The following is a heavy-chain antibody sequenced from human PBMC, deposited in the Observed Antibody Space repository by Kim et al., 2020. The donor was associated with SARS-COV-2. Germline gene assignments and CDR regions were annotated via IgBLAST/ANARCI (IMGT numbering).Heavy chain of an antibody. D-gene: IGHD1-26*01. CDR3: ARHSGGSYYEAFDS. CDR2: INYSGTN. J-gene: IGHJ4*02. CDR1: GGSISGGSYY. V-gene: IGHV4-39*01. Sequence: SETLSLTCSVSGGSISGGSYYCAWVRQPPGKALEWIGSINYSGTNSYNPSLNGRVTMSVDPANNQFSLKLTSMMASDTAVYYCARHSGGSYYEAFDSWGQRILVTVS.